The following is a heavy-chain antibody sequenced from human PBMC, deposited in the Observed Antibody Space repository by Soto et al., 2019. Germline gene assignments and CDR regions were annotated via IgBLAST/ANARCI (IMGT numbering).Heavy chain of an antibody. J-gene: IGHJ4*02. Sequence: VQLVASGGGLIQPGGSLRLSCAASGFAVNSDYMSWVRQAPGKGLEWVSVIFGGGTTYYSDSVKGRFTISRDNSKNTVFLQMNSLRAEDTAVYYCVRTSSYWGQGTRVIVSS. CDR1: GFAVNSDY. V-gene: IGHV3-53*01. D-gene: IGHD2-2*01. CDR3: VRTSSY. CDR2: IFGGGTT.